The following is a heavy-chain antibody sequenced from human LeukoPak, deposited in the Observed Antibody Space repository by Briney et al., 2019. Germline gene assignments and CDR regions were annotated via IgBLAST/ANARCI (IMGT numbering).Heavy chain of an antibody. Sequence: TLSLTCTVSGGSISSGSFYWSWIRQPAGKGLEWIGRIYTSGSTNYNPSLKSRVTMSVDTSKNQFSLKLSSVTAADTAVYYCAREGRCSSTSCYKLYYYYYYMDVWGKGTTVTVSS. V-gene: IGHV4-61*02. J-gene: IGHJ6*03. CDR3: AREGRCSSTSCYKLYYYYYYMDV. CDR2: IYTSGST. D-gene: IGHD2-2*02. CDR1: GGSISSGSFY.